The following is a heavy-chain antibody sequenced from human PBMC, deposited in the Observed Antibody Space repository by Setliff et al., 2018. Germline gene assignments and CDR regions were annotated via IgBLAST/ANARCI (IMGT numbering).Heavy chain of an antibody. CDR2: IDWDDDK. D-gene: IGHD3-22*01. J-gene: IGHJ4*02. Sequence: GSGPTLVNPTQTLTLTCTFSGFSLSTSGVGVGWIRQPPGQALEWLARIDWDDDKYYSPSLKSRLTISKDTSKNQVVLTMTNMDPVDTATYYCARVKLSDYYDSSGYYHFDYWGQGTLVTVSS. V-gene: IGHV2-70*11. CDR3: ARVKLSDYYDSSGYYHFDY. CDR1: GFSLSTSGVG.